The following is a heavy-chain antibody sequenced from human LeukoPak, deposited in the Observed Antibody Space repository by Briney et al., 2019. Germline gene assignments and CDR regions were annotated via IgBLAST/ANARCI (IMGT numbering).Heavy chain of an antibody. V-gene: IGHV5-51*01. Sequence: GESLKISCKGSGYSFSMYWTGWVRQMPGKGLEGMGIIYPGDSQTAYSPSFQGQVTISADKSINTAYLQWRSLKASDTAMYYCGRIRGYDFWSRGAFDIWGQGTMVTVSS. CDR1: GYSFSMYW. J-gene: IGHJ3*02. CDR3: GRIRGYDFWSRGAFDI. CDR2: IYPGDSQT. D-gene: IGHD3-3*01.